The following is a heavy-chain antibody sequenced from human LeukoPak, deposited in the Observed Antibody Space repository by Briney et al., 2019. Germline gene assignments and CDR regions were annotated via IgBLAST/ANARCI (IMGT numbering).Heavy chain of an antibody. Sequence: GGSLRLSCAASGFTFSSYAMSWVRQAPGKGLEWVSVIGGTGANTYYADSVKGRFTISRDNSKNTLYLQMNNLRAEDTALFYCAKSSGGSCLGTDAFDIWGQGTMVTVSS. CDR1: GFTFSSYA. V-gene: IGHV3-23*01. D-gene: IGHD2-15*01. CDR3: AKSSGGSCLGTDAFDI. J-gene: IGHJ3*02. CDR2: IGGTGANT.